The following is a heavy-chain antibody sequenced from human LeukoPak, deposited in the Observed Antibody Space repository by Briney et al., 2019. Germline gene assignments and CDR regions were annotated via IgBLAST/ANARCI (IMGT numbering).Heavy chain of an antibody. CDR3: ARDQGPAQGYYYYGMTS. Sequence: SETLSLTCTVSGGSISSYYWSWIRQPPGKGLEWVGYIYYSGSTNYNPSLKSRVTISVDTSKNQFSLKLSSVTAADTAVYYCARDQGPAQGYYYYGMTSGAKGPRSPSP. J-gene: IGHJ6*02. CDR2: IYYSGST. V-gene: IGHV4-59*01. CDR1: GGSISSYY.